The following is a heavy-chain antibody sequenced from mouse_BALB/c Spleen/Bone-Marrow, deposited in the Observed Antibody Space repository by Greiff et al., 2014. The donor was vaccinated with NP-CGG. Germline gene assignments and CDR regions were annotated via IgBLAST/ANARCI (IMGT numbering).Heavy chain of an antibody. D-gene: IGHD1-2*01. J-gene: IGHJ4*01. CDR2: IDPANGNT. Sequence: EVQLQQSGAELVKPGASVKLFCTASGFNIEDTYMHWVKQRPEQGLEWIGRIDPANGNTKYDPKFQGKATITADTSSNTAYLQLSSLTSEDTAVYYCAEITTAAYYVMDYWGQGTSVTVSS. CDR3: AEITTAAYYVMDY. CDR1: GFNIEDTY. V-gene: IGHV14-3*02.